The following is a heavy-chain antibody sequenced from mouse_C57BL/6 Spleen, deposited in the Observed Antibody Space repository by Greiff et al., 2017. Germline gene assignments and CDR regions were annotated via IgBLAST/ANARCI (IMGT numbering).Heavy chain of an antibody. CDR3: TRSHWDGSFAY. CDR1: GYTFTDYE. Sequence: QVQLQQSGAELVRPGASVTLSCKASGYTFTDYEMHWVKQTPVHGLEWIGAIDPETGGTAYNQKFKGKAILTADKSSSTAYMELRSLTSEDSAVYYCTRSHWDGSFAYWGQGTLVTVSA. V-gene: IGHV1-15*01. J-gene: IGHJ3*01. CDR2: IDPETGGT. D-gene: IGHD4-1*01.